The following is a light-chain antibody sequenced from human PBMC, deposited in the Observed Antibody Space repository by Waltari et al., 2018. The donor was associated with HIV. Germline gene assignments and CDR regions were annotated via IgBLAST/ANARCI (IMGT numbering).Light chain of an antibody. J-gene: IGLJ2*01. CDR2: DVT. V-gene: IGLV2-14*01. CDR1: NSDIGGYNY. Sequence: QSALTQPASVSGSPGRSITISCTGTNSDIGGYNYVSWYQQHPGRAPKLILYDVTTRPSGVSDRVSGSKSGNTASLTISGLLAEDEADYYCSSYASNTYVVFGGGTKLTVL. CDR3: SSYASNTYVV.